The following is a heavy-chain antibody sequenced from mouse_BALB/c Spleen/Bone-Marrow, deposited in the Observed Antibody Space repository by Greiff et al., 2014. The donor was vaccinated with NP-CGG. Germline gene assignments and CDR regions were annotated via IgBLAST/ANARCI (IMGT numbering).Heavy chain of an antibody. Sequence: VQLQQSGAELVRPGVSVKISCKGSGYTFTDYAMHWVKQSHAESLEWIGVINTYFGDISYNQKFKGKATIAVDKTSRTVYMELARLTAEDSAIYYCARGYSNNYAMDYWGQGTLVTVSS. CDR1: GYTFTDYA. CDR2: INTYFGDI. CDR3: ARGYSNNYAMDY. D-gene: IGHD2-5*01. J-gene: IGHJ4*01. V-gene: IGHV1S137*01.